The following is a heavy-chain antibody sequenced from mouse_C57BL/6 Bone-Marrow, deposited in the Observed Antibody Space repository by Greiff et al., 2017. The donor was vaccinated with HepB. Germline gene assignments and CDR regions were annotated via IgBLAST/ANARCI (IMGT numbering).Heavy chain of an antibody. V-gene: IGHV1-47*01. CDR2: FHPYNDDT. CDR1: GYTFTTYP. CDR3: ARARYYYGSSHWYFDV. D-gene: IGHD1-1*01. J-gene: IGHJ1*03. Sequence: VQLQESGAELVKPGASVKMSCKASGYTFTTYPIEWMKQNHGKSLEWIGNFHPYNDDTKYNEKFKGKATLTVEKSSSTVYLELSRLTSDDSAVYYCARARYYYGSSHWYFDVWGTGTTVTVSS.